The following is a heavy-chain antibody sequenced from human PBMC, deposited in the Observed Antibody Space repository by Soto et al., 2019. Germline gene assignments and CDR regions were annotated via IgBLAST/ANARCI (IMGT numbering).Heavy chain of an antibody. CDR2: ISGSGGRT. Sequence: EVQLLESGGGLVQPGGSLRLSCAASGFTFSSYAMSWVRQAPGKGLEWVSAISGSGGRTYYADSVKGRFTISSNNSKNTLYLQMNSLRAEDTAVYYCAKWGVVVVVVAATPGNWFDPWGQGTLVTVSS. CDR1: GFTFSSYA. CDR3: AKWGVVVVVVAATPGNWFDP. V-gene: IGHV3-23*01. J-gene: IGHJ5*02. D-gene: IGHD2-15*01.